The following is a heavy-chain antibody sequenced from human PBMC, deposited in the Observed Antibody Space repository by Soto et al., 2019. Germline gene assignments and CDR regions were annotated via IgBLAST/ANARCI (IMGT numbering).Heavy chain of an antibody. J-gene: IGHJ3*02. CDR3: ARWKVVPADIRRRNDAFDI. CDR2: IIPILGIA. D-gene: IGHD2-2*01. Sequence: QVQLVQSGAEVKKPGSSVKVSCKASGGTFSSYTISWVRQAPGQGLEWMGRIIPILGIANYAQKFQGRVMITEDKATRTACMELSSLRSEETGVYYCARWKVVPADIRRRNDAFDIWGQWTMVTVSS. CDR1: GGTFSSYT. V-gene: IGHV1-69*02.